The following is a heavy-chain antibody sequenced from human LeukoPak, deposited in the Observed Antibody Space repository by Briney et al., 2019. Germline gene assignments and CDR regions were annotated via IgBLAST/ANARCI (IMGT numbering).Heavy chain of an antibody. CDR2: ILTGRSAK. Sequence: PGGSLRLSCAASGFTFSSYRMSWVRQAPGKGLEWVSDILTGRSAKNYADSVKGRFIISRDNAKNSVSLQMNSLRAEDTAVYYCGRGLAARDHWGRGTLVTVSA. J-gene: IGHJ4*02. V-gene: IGHV3-7*01. CDR1: GFTFSSYR. CDR3: GRGLAARDH. D-gene: IGHD1-26*01.